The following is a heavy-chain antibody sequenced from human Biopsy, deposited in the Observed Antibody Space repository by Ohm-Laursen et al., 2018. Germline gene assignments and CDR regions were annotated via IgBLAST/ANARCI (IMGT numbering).Heavy chain of an antibody. CDR2: IHYSGNT. CDR1: GLTINPGVFY. J-gene: IGHJ4*02. CDR3: TRAGGGKIYGL. D-gene: IGHD3-16*01. V-gene: IGHV4-31*11. Sequence: SHTLSLTCAVYGLTINPGVFYLISGRTHQIGGASCSESIHYSGNTLYNQSLKSRLTISVDTSRNQFSLKLTSVTAADTALYYCTRAGGGKIYGLWGQGTLVTVSS.